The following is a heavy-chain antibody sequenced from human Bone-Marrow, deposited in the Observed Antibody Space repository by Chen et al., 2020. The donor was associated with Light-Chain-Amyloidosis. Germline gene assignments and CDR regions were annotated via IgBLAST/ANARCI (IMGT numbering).Heavy chain of an antibody. CDR1: GYTFSNYD. D-gene: IGHD2-15*01. J-gene: IGHJ5*02. Sequence: QVQLVQSGAEVKKPGASVKVSCKASGYTFSNYDINWVRQAAGQGLEWMGWMNGNSGNSRSAKNFQGRPTMTRDNPINPAYMELSSLTSDDTAVYYCTRGLPQFPFKGFDPRGQGTLVTVSS. CDR3: TRGLPQFPFKGFDP. CDR2: MNGNSGNS. V-gene: IGHV1-8*01.